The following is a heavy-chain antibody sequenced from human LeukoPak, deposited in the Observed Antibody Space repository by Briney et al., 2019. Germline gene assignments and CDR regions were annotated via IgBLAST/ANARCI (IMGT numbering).Heavy chain of an antibody. D-gene: IGHD1-14*01. CDR2: INSDGSST. CDR3: ARGQAGTSWFDP. J-gene: IGHJ5*02. CDR1: RFTFSSYR. V-gene: IGHV3-74*01. Sequence: GSLRLSCAASRFTFSSYRMYWVRQAPGKGLVWVSRINSDGSSTTYADSVKGRFTISRDNAKNTLYLQMNSLRDEDTAVYFCARGQAGTSWFDPWGQGTLVTVSS.